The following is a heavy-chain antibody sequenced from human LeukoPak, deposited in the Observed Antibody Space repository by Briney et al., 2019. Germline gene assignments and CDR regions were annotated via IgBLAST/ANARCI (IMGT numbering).Heavy chain of an antibody. CDR3: ARLTSGKYFDY. D-gene: IGHD3-3*01. CDR2: IYYSGST. CDR1: GGSISSSSYY. V-gene: IGHV4-39*07. J-gene: IGHJ4*02. Sequence: PSETLSLTCTVSGGSISSSSYYWGWIRQPPGKGLEWIGSIYYSGSTYYNPSLTSRVTISVDTSKNQFSLKLSSVTAADTAVYYCARLTSGKYFDYWGQGTLVTVSS.